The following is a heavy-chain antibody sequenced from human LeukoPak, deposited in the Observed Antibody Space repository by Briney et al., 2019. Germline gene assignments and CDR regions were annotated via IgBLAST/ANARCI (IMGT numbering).Heavy chain of an antibody. CDR3: ARGRGYYYDSSLSGIDY. CDR1: GGSFSGYY. Sequence: SETLSLTCAVYGGSFSGYYWSWIRQPPGKGLEWIGEINHSGSTNYNPSLKSRVTISVDTSKNQFSLKLSSVTAADTAVYYCARGRGYYYDSSLSGIDYWGQGTLVTVSS. D-gene: IGHD3-22*01. V-gene: IGHV4-34*01. CDR2: INHSGST. J-gene: IGHJ4*02.